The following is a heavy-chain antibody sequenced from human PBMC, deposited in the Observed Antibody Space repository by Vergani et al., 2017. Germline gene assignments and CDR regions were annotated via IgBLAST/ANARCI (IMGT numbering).Heavy chain of an antibody. J-gene: IGHJ6*02. CDR1: GFTFSSYS. CDR2: ISSSSSYI. CDR3: AQIVVVDYYGMDV. D-gene: IGHD2-2*01. Sequence: EVQLVESGGGLVKPGGSLRLSCAASGFTFSSYSMNWVRQAPGKGLEWVSSISSSSSYIYYADSVKGRFTISRDNAKTSLYLQMNSLRAEDTAVYYCAQIVVVDYYGMDVWGQGTTVTVSS. V-gene: IGHV3-21*01.